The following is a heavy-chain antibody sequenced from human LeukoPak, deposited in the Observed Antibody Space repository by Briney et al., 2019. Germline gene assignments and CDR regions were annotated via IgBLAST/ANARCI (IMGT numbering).Heavy chain of an antibody. CDR2: ISVSGATV. CDR3: ARDSGSYYDRLDC. J-gene: IGHJ4*02. D-gene: IGHD3-22*01. CDR1: GFAFSGYS. Sequence: PGRSLRLSCSASGFAFSGYSLNWVRQAPGKGLEWVSYISVSGATVKYADSVKGRFTISRDNARNSLYLQMNSLRAEDTAVYYCARDSGSYYDRLDCWGQGTLVTVSS. V-gene: IGHV3-48*01.